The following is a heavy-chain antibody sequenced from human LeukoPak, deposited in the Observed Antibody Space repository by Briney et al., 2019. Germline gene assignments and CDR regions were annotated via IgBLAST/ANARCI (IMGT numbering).Heavy chain of an antibody. V-gene: IGHV3-30*02. Sequence: GGSLRLSCAASGFTFSSYGMHWVRQAPGKGLEWVAFIRYDGSNKYYADSVKGRFTISRDNSKNTLYLQMNSLRAEDTAVYYCARDRIQPRRYFDYWGQGTLVTVSS. CDR3: ARDRIQPRRYFDY. CDR1: GFTFSSYG. J-gene: IGHJ4*02. CDR2: IRYDGSNK.